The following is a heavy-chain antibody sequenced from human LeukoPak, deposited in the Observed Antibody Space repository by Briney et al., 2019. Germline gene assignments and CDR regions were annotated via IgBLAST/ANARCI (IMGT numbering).Heavy chain of an antibody. J-gene: IGHJ4*02. D-gene: IGHD3-22*01. CDR3: GRDKKNYYDGRGYPY. Sequence: SETLSLTCTVSGGSVSSGSYYWSWIRQPPGKGLEWIGYIYYSGSTNYNPSLKSRVTISVDTSKNQFSLKLSSVTAADTAVYYWGRDKKNYYDGRGYPYWGREPLVTVSS. CDR2: IYYSGST. V-gene: IGHV4-61*01. CDR1: GGSVSSGSYY.